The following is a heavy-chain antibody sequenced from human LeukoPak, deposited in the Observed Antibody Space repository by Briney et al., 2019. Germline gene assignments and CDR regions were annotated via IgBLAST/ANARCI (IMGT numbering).Heavy chain of an antibody. V-gene: IGHV3-30*18. CDR1: GFTVSSNY. D-gene: IGHD6-6*01. CDR3: AKDLAVENSSSVHLFDP. J-gene: IGHJ5*02. Sequence: GGSLRLSCAVSGFTVSSNYMNWVRQAPGKGLEWVAVISYDGSNKYYPDSLKGRFTISRDNSKNTLYLQMNSLRAEDTAVYYCAKDLAVENSSSVHLFDPWGQGTLVTVSS. CDR2: ISYDGSNK.